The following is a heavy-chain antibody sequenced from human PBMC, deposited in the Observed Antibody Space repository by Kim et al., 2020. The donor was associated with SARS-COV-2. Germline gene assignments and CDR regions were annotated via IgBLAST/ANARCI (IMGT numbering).Heavy chain of an antibody. Sequence: AHKLQGRATMTTDTPTSTAYMEMRSLRSDDTAVYYCARGGGNMVRGNFDLWGRGTLVTVSS. D-gene: IGHD3-10*01. CDR3: ARGGGNMVRGNFDL. J-gene: IGHJ2*01. V-gene: IGHV1-18*01.